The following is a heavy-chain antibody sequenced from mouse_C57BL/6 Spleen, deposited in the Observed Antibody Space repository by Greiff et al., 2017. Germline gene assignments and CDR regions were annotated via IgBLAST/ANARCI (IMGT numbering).Heavy chain of an antibody. V-gene: IGHV1-85*01. D-gene: IGHD1-1*01. Sequence: QVQLQQSGPELVKPGASVKLSCKASGYTFTSYDINWVKQRPGQGLEWIGWIYPRDGSTKYNEKFKGKATLTVDTSSSTAYMGLHSLTSEDSAVYFCARVAGSSPDYYAMDYWGQGTSVTVSS. CDR3: ARVAGSSPDYYAMDY. CDR2: IYPRDGST. J-gene: IGHJ4*01. CDR1: GYTFTSYD.